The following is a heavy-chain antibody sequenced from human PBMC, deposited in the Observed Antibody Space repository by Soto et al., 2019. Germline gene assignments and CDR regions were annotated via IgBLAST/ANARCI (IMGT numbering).Heavy chain of an antibody. CDR3: ARDLSSWYTPHWFNP. Sequence: SVKVSCKASGGTFSSYAISWVRQAPGQGLEWMGGIIPIFGTANYAQKFQGRVTITADESTSTAYMELSSLRSEDTAVYYCARDLSSWYTPHWFNPWGQGTLVTVSS. CDR1: GGTFSSYA. J-gene: IGHJ5*02. D-gene: IGHD6-13*01. CDR2: IIPIFGTA. V-gene: IGHV1-69*13.